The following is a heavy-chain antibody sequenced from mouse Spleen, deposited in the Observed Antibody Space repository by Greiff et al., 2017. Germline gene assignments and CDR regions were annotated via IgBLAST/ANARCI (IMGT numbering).Heavy chain of an antibody. J-gene: IGHJ3*01. CDR2: ISSGGDYI. Sequence: EVKLMESGEGLVKPGGSLKLSCAASGFTFSSYAMSWVRQTPEKRLEWVAYISSGGDYIYYADTVKGRFTISRDNARNTLYLQMSSLKSEDTAMYYCTTIYYDYSWFAYWGQGTLVTVSA. CDR3: TTIYYDYSWFAY. D-gene: IGHD2-4*01. CDR1: GFTFSSYA. V-gene: IGHV5-9-1*02.